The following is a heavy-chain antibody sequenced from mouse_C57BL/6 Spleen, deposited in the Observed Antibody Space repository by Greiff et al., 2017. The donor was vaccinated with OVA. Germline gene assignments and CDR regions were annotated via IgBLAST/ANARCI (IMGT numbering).Heavy chain of an antibody. CDR1: GYAFSSSW. Sequence: VQLQQSGPELVKPGASVKISCKASGYAFSSSWMNWVKQRPGKGLEWIGRIYPGDGDTNYNGKFKGKATLTTDKSSSTAYMQLSSLTSEDSAVYFCARGDYYGSSHWYFDVWGTGTTVTVSS. J-gene: IGHJ1*03. CDR3: ARGDYYGSSHWYFDV. D-gene: IGHD1-1*01. V-gene: IGHV1-82*01. CDR2: IYPGDGDT.